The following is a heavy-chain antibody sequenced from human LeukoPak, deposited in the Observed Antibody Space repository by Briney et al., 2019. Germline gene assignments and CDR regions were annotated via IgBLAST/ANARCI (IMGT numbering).Heavy chain of an antibody. D-gene: IGHD3-10*01. CDR3: ARVFDSGSQAYFYYMDV. J-gene: IGHJ6*03. V-gene: IGHV4-59*01. CDR2: IYSSGST. Sequence: LETLSLTCNVSGGSIRGYYWSWIRQSPGKGLEWIGYIYSSGSTNYNPSLKSRVTMSVDTSKNQFSLKVSSVTAADTAVYYCARVFDSGSQAYFYYMDVWGKGTTVTIFS. CDR1: GGSIRGYY.